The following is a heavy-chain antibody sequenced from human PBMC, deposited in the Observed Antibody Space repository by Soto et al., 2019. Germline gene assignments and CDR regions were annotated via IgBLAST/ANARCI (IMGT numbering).Heavy chain of an antibody. CDR2: INPDGRTT. CDR1: GFTFSTYW. D-gene: IGHD1-26*01. V-gene: IGHV3-74*01. CDR3: ARDLRGSPHY. Sequence: GGSLRLSCAASGFTFSTYWMNWVRQAPGKGLVWVSLINPDGRTTTYADSVKGRFTISRDNAKNTVYLQMNSLRDDDTAVYYCARDLRGSPHYWGQGT. J-gene: IGHJ4*02.